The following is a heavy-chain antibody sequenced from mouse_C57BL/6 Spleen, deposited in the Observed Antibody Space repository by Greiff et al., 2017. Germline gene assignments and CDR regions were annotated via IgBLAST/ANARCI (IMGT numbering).Heavy chain of an antibody. J-gene: IGHJ2*01. CDR3: ARNYYGSSYGFFDY. CDR2: IYPGSGNT. CDR1: GYTFTDYY. Sequence: VQGVESGAELVRPGASVKLSCKASGYTFTDYYINWVKQRPGQGLEWIARIYPGSGNTYYTEKFKGKATLTAEKSSSTAYMQLSSLTSEDSAVYFCARNYYGSSYGFFDYWGQGTTLTVSS. V-gene: IGHV1-76*01. D-gene: IGHD1-1*01.